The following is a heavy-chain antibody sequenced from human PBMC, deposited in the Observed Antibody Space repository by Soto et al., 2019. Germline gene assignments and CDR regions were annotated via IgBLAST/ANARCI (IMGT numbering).Heavy chain of an antibody. D-gene: IGHD3-10*01. Sequence: EVPLVESGGGLVQPGGSLRLSCAASGFTFSLYSMSWVRQAPGKGLEWVSYISRSSTGIHYADSVKGRFTMSRDDATTSMQLQMNSLRDGDTDVYYCARAVTWGLDVWGQGTTVSISS. CDR1: GFTFSLYS. CDR2: ISRSSTGI. CDR3: ARAVTWGLDV. J-gene: IGHJ6*02. V-gene: IGHV3-48*02.